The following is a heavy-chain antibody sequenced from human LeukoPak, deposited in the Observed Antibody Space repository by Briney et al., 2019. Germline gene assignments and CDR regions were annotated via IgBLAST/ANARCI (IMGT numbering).Heavy chain of an antibody. CDR2: IYYSGGA. D-gene: IGHD6-6*01. CDR1: GGSISSSSYY. Sequence: SETLSLTCTVSGGSISSSSYYWGWIRQPPGKGLEWIGSIYYSGGAYYNPSLKSRVTISVDTSKNQFSLKLSSVTAADTAVYYCARRLSTYSSSPYFDYWGQGTLVTVSS. CDR3: ARRLSTYSSSPYFDY. J-gene: IGHJ4*02. V-gene: IGHV4-39*01.